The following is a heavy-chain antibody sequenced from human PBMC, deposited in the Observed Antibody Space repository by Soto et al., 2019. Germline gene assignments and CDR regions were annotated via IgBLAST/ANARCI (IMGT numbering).Heavy chain of an antibody. D-gene: IGHD2-15*01. Sequence: EVQLVESGGGLVQPGGSLRLSCAASGFTFSSYAMHWVRQATGKGLEWVSAIGTAGDTYYPGSVKGRFTISRENAKNSLYIQMNSLRAGDTAVYYCARDQSGSFDSWGQGTLVTVSS. CDR2: IGTAGDT. CDR1: GFTFSSYA. J-gene: IGHJ4*02. V-gene: IGHV3-13*01. CDR3: ARDQSGSFDS.